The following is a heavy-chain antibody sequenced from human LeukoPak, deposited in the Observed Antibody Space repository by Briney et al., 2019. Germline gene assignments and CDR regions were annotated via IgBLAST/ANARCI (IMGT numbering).Heavy chain of an antibody. V-gene: IGHV4-38-2*02. J-gene: IGHJ4*02. D-gene: IGHD4-11*01. CDR1: DYSISSSCY. CDR3: ARTYTNYPNRPFDY. CDR2: IYHSGST. Sequence: PSETLSLTCSVSDYSISSSCYWGWIRQPPGKGLEWIGNIYHSGSTYYNPSLTGRVTISVDTSKNQFSLKLSSVTAADTAVYYCARTYTNYPNRPFDYWGQGTLVTVSS.